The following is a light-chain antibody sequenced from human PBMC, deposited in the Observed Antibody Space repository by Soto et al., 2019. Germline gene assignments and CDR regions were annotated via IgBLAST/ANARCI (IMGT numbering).Light chain of an antibody. CDR1: QSVSSY. CDR2: DAS. V-gene: IGKV3-11*01. Sequence: EIVLTQSPATRSLSPGERATLSCRASQSVSSYLAWYQQKPGQAPRLLIYDASNRATGIPARFIGSGSGTDFTLTISSLEPEDFAVYYCQQRSNWPPYTFGQGTKLEIK. J-gene: IGKJ2*01. CDR3: QQRSNWPPYT.